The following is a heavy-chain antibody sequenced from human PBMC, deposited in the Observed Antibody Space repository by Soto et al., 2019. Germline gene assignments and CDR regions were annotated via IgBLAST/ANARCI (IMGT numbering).Heavy chain of an antibody. CDR3: AADLITMIVVPPYAFDI. CDR2: IVVGSGNT. V-gene: IGHV1-58*01. J-gene: IGHJ3*02. D-gene: IGHD3-22*01. Sequence: ASVKVSCKASGFTFTSSAVQRVRQARGQRLEWIGWIVVGSGNTNYAQKFQERVTITRDMSTSTAYMELSSLRSEDTAVYYCAADLITMIVVPPYAFDIWGQGTMVTVSS. CDR1: GFTFTSSA.